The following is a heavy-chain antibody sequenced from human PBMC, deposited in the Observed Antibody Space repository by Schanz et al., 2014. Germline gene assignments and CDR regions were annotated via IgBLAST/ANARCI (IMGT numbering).Heavy chain of an antibody. CDR2: IDPNSGGT. CDR3: GRGGGAYPQKYGMDV. CDR1: GNTLSAYY. J-gene: IGHJ6*02. Sequence: QVQLVQSGADVKKPGASVKVSCKASGNTLSAYYIHWIRQAPGQGLEWMGWIDPNSGGTNYAQKFQGRVPRTRDTSISTAYRELSGLTSEDTAVYYCGRGGGAYPQKYGMDVWGQGTTVTVSS. D-gene: IGHD3-16*01. V-gene: IGHV1-2*02.